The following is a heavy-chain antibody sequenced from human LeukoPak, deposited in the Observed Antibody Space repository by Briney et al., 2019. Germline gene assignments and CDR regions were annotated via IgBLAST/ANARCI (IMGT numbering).Heavy chain of an antibody. CDR2: ISNGGGST. V-gene: IGHV3-23*01. CDR3: AKLHNLNCDY. Sequence: GGSLRLSCAASGFTFSNYAMSWVRQAPGKGLEWFSTISNGGGSTYYADSVKGRFTVSRDISKNTVYLQMNSLRAEDTAVYYCAKLHNLNCDYWGLGTLATVSS. J-gene: IGHJ4*02. D-gene: IGHD1-14*01. CDR1: GFTFSNYA.